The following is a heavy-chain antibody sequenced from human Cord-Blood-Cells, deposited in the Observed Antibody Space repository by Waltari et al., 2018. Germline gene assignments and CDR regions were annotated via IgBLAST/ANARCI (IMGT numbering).Heavy chain of an antibody. Sequence: EVQLVESGGGLVQPGGSLRLSCAASGFTFSSYAMRWVRQATGKRVEGVTAIRGRGGSTDYADSVKGRFTISRDNSKNTLYLQMNSLRAEDTAVYYCAKYSVATDYWGQGTLVTVSS. CDR3: AKYSVATDY. CDR1: GFTFSSYA. CDR2: IRGRGGST. J-gene: IGHJ4*02. D-gene: IGHD5-12*01. V-gene: IGHV3-23*04.